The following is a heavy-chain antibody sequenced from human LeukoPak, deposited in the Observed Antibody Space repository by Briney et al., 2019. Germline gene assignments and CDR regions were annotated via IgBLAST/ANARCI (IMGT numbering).Heavy chain of an antibody. Sequence: GASVKVSCKASGYTFTGYYMHWVRQAPGQGLEWMGWINPNSGGTNYAQKFQGRVTMTRDTSISTAYMELSRLRSDDTAVYYCARVGPTVVTECYYYGMDVWGQGTTVTVSS. D-gene: IGHD4-23*01. V-gene: IGHV1-2*02. CDR3: ARVGPTVVTECYYYGMDV. CDR1: GYTFTGYY. CDR2: INPNSGGT. J-gene: IGHJ6*02.